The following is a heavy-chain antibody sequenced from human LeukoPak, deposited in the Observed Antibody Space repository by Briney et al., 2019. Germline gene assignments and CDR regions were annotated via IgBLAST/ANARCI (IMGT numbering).Heavy chain of an antibody. Sequence: PSETLSLTCSISGGSISSYYWSWIRQPPGKGLEWIGYIYYSGSTNYNPSLESRVTISLDTSKKQFSLKLSSVTAADTAAYYCARALGYYWFPSEWGQGTLVTVSS. CDR1: GGSISSYY. D-gene: IGHD3-22*01. CDR3: ARALGYYWFPSE. V-gene: IGHV4-59*08. J-gene: IGHJ4*02. CDR2: IYYSGST.